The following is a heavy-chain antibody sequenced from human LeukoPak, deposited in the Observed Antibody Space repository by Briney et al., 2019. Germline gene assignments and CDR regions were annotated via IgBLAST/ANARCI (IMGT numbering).Heavy chain of an antibody. CDR2: ISYDGSNK. D-gene: IGHD3-16*01. CDR3: ARDRTFGMAAGPQYYFGY. J-gene: IGHJ4*02. CDR1: GFTFSSYA. V-gene: IGHV3-30-3*01. Sequence: GGSLRLSCAASGFTFSSYAMHWVRQAPGKGLEWVAVISYDGSNKYYADSVKGRFTISRDNSKNTLYLQMNSLRAEDTAVYYCARDRTFGMAAGPQYYFGYWGQGTLVTVSS.